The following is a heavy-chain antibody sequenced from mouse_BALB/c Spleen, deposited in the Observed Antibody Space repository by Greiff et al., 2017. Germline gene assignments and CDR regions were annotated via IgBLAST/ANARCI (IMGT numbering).Heavy chain of an antibody. J-gene: IGHJ4*01. CDR2: ISSGSSTI. D-gene: IGHD2-1*01. CDR3: ARYGNFYYYAMDY. V-gene: IGHV5-17*02. CDR1: GFTFSSFG. Sequence: EVKLMESGGGLVQPGGSRKLSCAASGFTFSSFGMHWVRQAPEKGLEWVAYISSGSSTIYYADTVKGRFTISRDNPKNTLFLQMTSLRSEDTAMYYCARYGNFYYYAMDYWGQGTSVTVSS.